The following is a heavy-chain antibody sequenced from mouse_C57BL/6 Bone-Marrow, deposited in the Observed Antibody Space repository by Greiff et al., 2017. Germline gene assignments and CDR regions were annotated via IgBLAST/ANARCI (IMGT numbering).Heavy chain of an antibody. Sequence: QVQLQQSGAELLKPGASVKISCKASGYTFTDYYINWVKQRPGQGLEWIGNIGPGSGSTNYNEKFKGQATLTADKSSSTAYMQLSSLTSADSAVDFCAKSRRYFDVWGTGTTVTVSS. CDR3: AKSRRYFDV. CDR2: IGPGSGST. V-gene: IGHV1-77*01. CDR1: GYTFTDYY. J-gene: IGHJ1*03.